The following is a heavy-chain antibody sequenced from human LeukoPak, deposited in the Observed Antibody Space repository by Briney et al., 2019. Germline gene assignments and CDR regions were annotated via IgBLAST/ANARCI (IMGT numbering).Heavy chain of an antibody. Sequence: SETLSLTCTLSGGSLSSSSYYWGCIPHPPGKGLEWIGSIFYSGSTYYNPSLKSRVTISVDTSKNQFSLKLSSVTAADTAVYYCVPPPGWYLDNWGQGTPVSVSS. D-gene: IGHD2-15*01. CDR1: GGSLSSSSYY. CDR2: IFYSGST. J-gene: IGHJ4*02. V-gene: IGHV4-39*07. CDR3: VPPPGWYLDN.